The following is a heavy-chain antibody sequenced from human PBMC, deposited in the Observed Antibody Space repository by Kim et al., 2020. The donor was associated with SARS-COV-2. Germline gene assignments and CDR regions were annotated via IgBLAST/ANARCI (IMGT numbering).Heavy chain of an antibody. Sequence: IYYSDSVRGRCTISSDNTKNSLFLQMNSLRAEDTAVYYCARGPNYSPFDYWGQGTLVTVSS. D-gene: IGHD4-4*01. V-gene: IGHV3-48*03. CDR2: I. J-gene: IGHJ4*02. CDR3: ARGPNYSPFDY.